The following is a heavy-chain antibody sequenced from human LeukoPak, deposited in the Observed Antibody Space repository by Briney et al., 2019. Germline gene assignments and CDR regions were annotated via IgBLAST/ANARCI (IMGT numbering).Heavy chain of an antibody. CDR2: ISSSSSYI. D-gene: IGHD1-26*01. CDR3: ARVRVSGSYYVGDY. J-gene: IGHJ4*02. Sequence: GGSLRLSCAASGFTFSSYSMNWVRQAPGKGLEWVSSISSSSSYIYYADSVKGRFTISRDNAKNSLYLQMNSLRAEDTAVYYCARVRVSGSYYVGDYWGQGTLVTVSS. V-gene: IGHV3-21*01. CDR1: GFTFSSYS.